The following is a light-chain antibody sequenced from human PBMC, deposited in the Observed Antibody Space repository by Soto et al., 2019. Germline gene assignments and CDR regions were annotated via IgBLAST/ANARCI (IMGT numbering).Light chain of an antibody. CDR2: WAS. Sequence: DIVMTQSPDSLAVSLGERATINCKSSQSVLYSSNNKNYLAWYEQKPGQPPKLLFYWASTRESGVPDRFSGSGSGTDFTLTISSLQAEDVAVYYFQQYYSSPTTFGQGTRVEIK. CDR3: QQYYSSPTT. J-gene: IGKJ1*01. CDR1: QSVLYSSNNKNY. V-gene: IGKV4-1*01.